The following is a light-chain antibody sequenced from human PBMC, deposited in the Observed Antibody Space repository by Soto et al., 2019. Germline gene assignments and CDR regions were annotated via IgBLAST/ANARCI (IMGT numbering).Light chain of an antibody. CDR2: WAS. J-gene: IGKJ2*01. CDR3: RHRGHSPQKYT. Sequence: EIVLTQSPGTLSLSPGERATLSCRASQSVSSTSLAWYQQKPGQPPSLLIFWASSRATDIPDRFSGSGTGTDFTLTISRLAPDDFAEYYCRHRGHSPQKYTFGQGTELEI. V-gene: IGKV3-20*01. CDR1: QSVSSTS.